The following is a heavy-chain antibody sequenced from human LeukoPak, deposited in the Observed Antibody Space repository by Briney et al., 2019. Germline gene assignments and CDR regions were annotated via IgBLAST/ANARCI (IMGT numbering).Heavy chain of an antibody. Sequence: GGSLRLSCAASGFTFSNAWMSWVRQAAGKGLEWVGRIKSKTDGGTTDYAAPVKGRFTISRDDSKNTLYLQMNSLKTEDTAVYYCTTGAYYDILTGYYLYYYGMDDWGQGTLVTVSS. CDR2: IKSKTDGGTT. V-gene: IGHV3-15*01. CDR1: GFTFSNAW. D-gene: IGHD3-9*01. CDR3: TTGAYYDILTGYYLYYYGMDD. J-gene: IGHJ6*02.